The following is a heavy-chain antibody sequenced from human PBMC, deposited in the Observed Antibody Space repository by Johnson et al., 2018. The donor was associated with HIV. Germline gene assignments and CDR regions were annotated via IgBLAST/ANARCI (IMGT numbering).Heavy chain of an antibody. V-gene: IGHV3-30-3*01. Sequence: QVQLVESGGGVVQPGRSLRLSCAASGFTFSSYAMHWVRQAPGKGLEWAAVISFDGSNKYYADSVKGRFTISRDNSKNTLYLQMNSLRAEDTAVYYCAKDSSSWYGGAFDIWGQGTMVTVSS. CDR2: ISFDGSNK. D-gene: IGHD6-13*01. CDR1: GFTFSSYA. CDR3: AKDSSSWYGGAFDI. J-gene: IGHJ3*02.